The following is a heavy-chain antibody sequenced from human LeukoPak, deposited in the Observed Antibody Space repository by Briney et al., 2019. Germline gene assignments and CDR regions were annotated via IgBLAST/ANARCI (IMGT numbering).Heavy chain of an antibody. V-gene: IGHV3-30*09. CDR1: GFTFSDYA. Sequence: HPGGSLRLSCKASGFTFSDYAIHWVRQAPGKGLEWVAAVSYDGSYQSYADSVKGRFAISKDNSKNTLSLQMDSLRPDDTAMYFCTRPQRAYTVDHYLDPWGQGTLVTVSS. CDR3: TRPQRAYTVDHYLDP. D-gene: IGHD3-16*01. CDR2: VSYDGSYQ. J-gene: IGHJ5*02.